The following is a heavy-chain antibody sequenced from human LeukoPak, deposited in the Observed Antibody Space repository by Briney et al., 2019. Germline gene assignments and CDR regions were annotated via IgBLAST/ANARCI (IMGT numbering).Heavy chain of an antibody. V-gene: IGHV1-2*02. Sequence: GASVKVSCKASGYTFTSYYMHWVRQAPGQGLEWMGWINPNSGGTNYAQKFQGRVTVTRDTSTSTAYMELSRLRSDDTAVYYCARGGLERRGVYNWFDPWGQGTLVTVSS. CDR1: GYTFTSYY. D-gene: IGHD1-1*01. J-gene: IGHJ5*02. CDR3: ARGGLERRGVYNWFDP. CDR2: INPNSGGT.